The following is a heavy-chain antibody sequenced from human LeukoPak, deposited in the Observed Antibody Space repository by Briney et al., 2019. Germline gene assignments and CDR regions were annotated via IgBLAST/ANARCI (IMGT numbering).Heavy chain of an antibody. Sequence: PGGSLRLSCAASGFTFSSYGIHWVRQAPGKGLEWVAVIWYDGSKKYYADSVKGRFTISRDNAKNSLYLQMNSLRDEDTAVYFCARDFFFRYSGYDAFDIWGQGTMVTVSS. CDR2: IWYDGSKK. V-gene: IGHV3-33*01. CDR1: GFTFSSYG. J-gene: IGHJ3*02. D-gene: IGHD5-12*01. CDR3: ARDFFFRYSGYDAFDI.